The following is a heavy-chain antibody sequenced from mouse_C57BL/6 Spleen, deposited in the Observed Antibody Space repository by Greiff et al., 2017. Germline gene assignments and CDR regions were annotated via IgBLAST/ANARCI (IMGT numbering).Heavy chain of an antibody. CDR3: AREGITTAFDY. V-gene: IGHV1-52*01. CDR2: IDPSDSET. J-gene: IGHJ2*01. D-gene: IGHD1-2*01. Sequence: QAQLQQPGAELVRPGSSVKLSCKASGYTFTSYWMHWVKQRPIQGLEWIGNIDPSDSETHYNQKFKDKATLTVDKSSSTAYMQLSSLTSEDSAVYYCAREGITTAFDYWGQGTTLTVSS. CDR1: GYTFTSYW.